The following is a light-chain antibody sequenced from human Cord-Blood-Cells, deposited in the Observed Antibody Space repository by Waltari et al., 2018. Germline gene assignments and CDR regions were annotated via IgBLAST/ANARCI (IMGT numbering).Light chain of an antibody. CDR1: ALTKQY. CDR3: QSADSSGTYYV. J-gene: IGLJ1*01. V-gene: IGLV3-25*03. Sequence: SYELTQPPSVSVYPGQTARITCSGDALTKQYAYWYQQKPGQAPVLVIYKDSERPAGIPARFSGSSSGKTVTLTISGVQAEDEADYYCQSADSSGTYYVFGTGTKVTVL. CDR2: KDS.